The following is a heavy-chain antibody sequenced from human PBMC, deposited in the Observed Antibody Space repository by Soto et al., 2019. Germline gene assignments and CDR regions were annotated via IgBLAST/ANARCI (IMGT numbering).Heavy chain of an antibody. D-gene: IGHD3-22*01. J-gene: IGHJ4*02. CDR2: FDPEDGET. Sequence: ASVKVSCKVSGYTLTELSMHWVRQAPGKGLEWMGGFDPEDGETIYAQKFQGRVTMTEDTSTDTAYMELSSLRSEDTAVYYCATDRTITSRGYYYDSSGYPTGCDYWGQGTLVTVSS. CDR1: GYTLTELS. CDR3: ATDRTITSRGYYYDSSGYPTGCDY. V-gene: IGHV1-24*01.